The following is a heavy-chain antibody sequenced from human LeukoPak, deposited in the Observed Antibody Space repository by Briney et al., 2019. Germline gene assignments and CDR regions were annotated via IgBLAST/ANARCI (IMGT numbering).Heavy chain of an antibody. D-gene: IGHD1-26*01. CDR2: IYYSGST. CDR3: ARAALVGALYYFDY. J-gene: IGHJ4*02. V-gene: IGHV4-59*11. Sequence: SETLSLTCTVSGGSISSHYWSWIRQPPGKGLGWIGYIYYSGSTYYNPSLKSRVTISVDTSKNQFSLKLSSVTAADTAVYYCARAALVGALYYFDYWGQGTLVTVSS. CDR1: GGSISSHY.